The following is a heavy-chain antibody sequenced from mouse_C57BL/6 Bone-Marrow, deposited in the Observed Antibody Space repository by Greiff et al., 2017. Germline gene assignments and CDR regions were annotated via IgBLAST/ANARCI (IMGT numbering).Heavy chain of an antibody. CDR3: ARGKILRFFNY. CDR2: IHPNSGST. J-gene: IGHJ2*01. V-gene: IGHV1-64*01. CDR1: GYTFTSYW. Sequence: QVQLQQPGAELVQPGASVKLSCKASGYTFTSYWMHWVKQRPGQGLEWIGMIHPNSGSTNYNEKFKSKATLTVDKSSSTAYMQLSSLTSEDSAVYYCARGKILRFFNYWGQGTTLTVSS.